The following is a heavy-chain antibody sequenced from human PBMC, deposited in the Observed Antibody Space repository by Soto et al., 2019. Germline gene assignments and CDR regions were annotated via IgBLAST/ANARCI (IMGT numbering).Heavy chain of an antibody. CDR3: ARDDDYEANAFDY. J-gene: IGHJ4*02. Sequence: GGSLRLSCAASGFTFSRYGMHWVRQAPGKGLEWVALIWNDGIRKVYVDSVKGRFTISRDNSKNTLDLQMNSLGAEDTAVYYCARDDDYEANAFDYWGPGTLVTVS. CDR1: GFTFSRYG. V-gene: IGHV3-33*01. CDR2: IWNDGIRK. D-gene: IGHD3-22*01.